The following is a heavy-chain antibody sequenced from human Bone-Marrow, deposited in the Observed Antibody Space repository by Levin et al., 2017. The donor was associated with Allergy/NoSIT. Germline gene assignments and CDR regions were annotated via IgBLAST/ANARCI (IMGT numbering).Heavy chain of an antibody. J-gene: IGHJ6*02. Sequence: GASVKVSCVTSGFTFSSYDMHWVRQTRGKGLEWVSAIGTGGETYYPGSVKGRFTISRENARNSLYLQIDSLNVDDTGVYYCARVFLGYCSGRICSPYLDVWGQGTTVTVSS. CDR2: IGTGGET. CDR3: ARVFLGYCSGRICSPYLDV. V-gene: IGHV3-13*01. CDR1: GFTFSSYD. D-gene: IGHD2-15*01.